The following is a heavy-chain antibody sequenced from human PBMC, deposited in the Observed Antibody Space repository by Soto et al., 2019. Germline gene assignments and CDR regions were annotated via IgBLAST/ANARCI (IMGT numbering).Heavy chain of an antibody. J-gene: IGHJ5*02. CDR2: ISGSGST. D-gene: IGHD1-26*01. V-gene: IGHV3-23*01. CDR1: GFTFSDYS. Sequence: HPGGSLRLSCAASGFTFSDYSMSWVRQAPGKGLEWVSAISGSGSTFYADSVKGRFTISRDNSKNTLFLQMNSLRAQDTAVYYCAKDYLRWAQPWGQGTLVTLSS. CDR3: AKDYLRWAQP.